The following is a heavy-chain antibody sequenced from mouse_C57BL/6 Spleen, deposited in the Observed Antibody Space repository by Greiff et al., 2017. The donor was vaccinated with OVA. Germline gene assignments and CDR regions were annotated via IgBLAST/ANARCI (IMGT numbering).Heavy chain of an antibody. V-gene: IGHV1-69*01. J-gene: IGHJ1*03. CDR3: ARRTTGYFDV. Sequence: QVQLQQPGAELVMPGASVKLSCKASGYTFTSYWMHLVKQRPGQGLEWIGEIDPSASYTTYNQKFKGKSTLTVDKSSSPAYMQLSSLTSEDSEVYDSARRTTGYFDVWGTGTTVTVSS. CDR1: GYTFTSYW. CDR2: IDPSASYT.